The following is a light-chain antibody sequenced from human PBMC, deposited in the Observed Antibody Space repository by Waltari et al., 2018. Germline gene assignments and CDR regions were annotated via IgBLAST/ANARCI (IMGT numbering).Light chain of an antibody. CDR3: LQHKSYPLT. Sequence: DIQMTQSPSSLSASVGDTVTITCRASQDISTYLNWFQQKPGKAPKLLIYAATTLQSVVPSRFSGSGSGTAFILTITSLQPEDFATYYCLQHKSYPLTFGGGTRVEIK. V-gene: IGKV1-17*01. CDR2: AAT. CDR1: QDISTY. J-gene: IGKJ4*01.